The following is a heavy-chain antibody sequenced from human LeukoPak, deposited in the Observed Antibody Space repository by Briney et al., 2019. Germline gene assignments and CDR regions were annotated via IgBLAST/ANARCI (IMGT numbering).Heavy chain of an antibody. D-gene: IGHD3-10*01. CDR3: ARGYYYGSESYWHTKWFDP. CDR1: GGTFDSHV. Sequence: SVKVSCKASGGTFDSHVISWLRQAPGQGLEWMGGIIPVFGTASYAEKFQGGVTITTDESTTTAYMEMSSLTSEDTAVYYCARGYYYGSESYWHTKWFDPWGQGTLVTVSS. J-gene: IGHJ5*02. V-gene: IGHV1-69*05. CDR2: IIPVFGTA.